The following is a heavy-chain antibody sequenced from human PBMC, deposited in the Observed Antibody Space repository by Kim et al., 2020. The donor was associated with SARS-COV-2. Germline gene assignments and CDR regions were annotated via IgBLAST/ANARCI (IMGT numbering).Heavy chain of an antibody. J-gene: IGHJ1*01. CDR2: INPNSGDT. D-gene: IGHD6-19*01. V-gene: IGHV1-2*02. CDR1: GYTFTGFY. Sequence: ASVKVSCKASGYTFTGFYIHWVRQAPGQGLEYMGWINPNSGDTNYAQRFQDRVTMTSVTSISTAYMELSRPSSDDTAVYYCARSLTVTGGEYFRHWGQGT. CDR3: ARSLTVTGGEYFRH.